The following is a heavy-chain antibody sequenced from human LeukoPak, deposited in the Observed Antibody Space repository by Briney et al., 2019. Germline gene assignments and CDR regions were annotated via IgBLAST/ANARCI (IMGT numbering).Heavy chain of an antibody. J-gene: IGHJ4*02. CDR1: GFTFTSYG. CDR2: ISYDGTYK. CDR3: AKDRDSSWYSGCFDY. V-gene: IGHV3-30*18. Sequence: GRSLRLSCAACGFTFTSYGMHWVRQAPGKGLEWVAVISYDGTYKYYAGSVKGRFTISRDDSKNTLYLQMNSLRAEDTAVYYCAKDRDSSWYSGCFDYWGQGTLVTVSS. D-gene: IGHD6-13*01.